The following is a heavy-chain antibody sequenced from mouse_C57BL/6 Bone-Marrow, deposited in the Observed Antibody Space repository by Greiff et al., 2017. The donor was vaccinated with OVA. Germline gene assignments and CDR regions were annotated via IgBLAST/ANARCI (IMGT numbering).Heavy chain of an antibody. CDR3: AREDYCYGSPCWCFDV. J-gene: IGHJ1*03. Sequence: QVQLQQPGAELVKPGASVKLSCKASGYTFTSYWMKWVKQRPGQGLAWIGEIDPSDSNPKYNQKFKGKATLTADKSSSTAYMQLSSQPSEDSAIYYCAREDYCYGSPCWCFDVWDTGTTVTVSS. CDR1: GYTFTSYW. D-gene: IGHD1-1*01. V-gene: IGHV1-50*01. CDR2: IDPSDSNP.